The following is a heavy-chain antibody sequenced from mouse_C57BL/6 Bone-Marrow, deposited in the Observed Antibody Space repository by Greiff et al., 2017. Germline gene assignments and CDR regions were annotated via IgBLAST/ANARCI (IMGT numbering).Heavy chain of an antibody. CDR1: GYTFTSYW. Sequence: QVQLQQPGAELVKPGASVKLSCKASGYTFTSYWMHWVKQRPGQGLEWIGTIHPNSGSTNYNEKFQSKATLTVDKSSSTAYMQLSSLPSEDSAVYYCSWVVFAYWGQGTLVTVSA. D-gene: IGHD1-1*02. V-gene: IGHV1-64*01. CDR3: SWVVFAY. CDR2: IHPNSGST. J-gene: IGHJ3*01.